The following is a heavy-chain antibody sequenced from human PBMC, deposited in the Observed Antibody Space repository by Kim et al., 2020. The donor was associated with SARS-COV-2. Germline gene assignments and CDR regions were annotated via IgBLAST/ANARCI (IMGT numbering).Heavy chain of an antibody. D-gene: IGHD6-13*01. CDR1: GFTFDDYA. V-gene: IGHV3-9*01. Sequence: GGSLRLSCAASGFTFDDYAMHWVRQAPGKGLEWVSGISWNSGSIGYADSVKGRFTISRDNAKNSLYLQMNSLRAEDTALYYCAKDVRAAAGYYYYGMDVWGQGTTVTVSS. CDR2: ISWNSGSI. CDR3: AKDVRAAAGYYYYGMDV. J-gene: IGHJ6*02.